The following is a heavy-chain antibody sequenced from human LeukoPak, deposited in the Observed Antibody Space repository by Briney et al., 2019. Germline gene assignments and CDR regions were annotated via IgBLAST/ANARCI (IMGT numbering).Heavy chain of an antibody. CDR1: GFTFSNSW. J-gene: IGHJ4*02. Sequence: GGSLRLSCAGSGFTFSNSWMSWVRQAPGKGLECVANIKADGSEKRYVDSVKGRFTIYRDNGENSVYLQMNSLRAGDTAVYYCARAIYGGPFDYWGQGTLVTVSS. CDR3: ARAIYGGPFDY. CDR2: IKADGSEK. D-gene: IGHD4-17*01. V-gene: IGHV3-7*01.